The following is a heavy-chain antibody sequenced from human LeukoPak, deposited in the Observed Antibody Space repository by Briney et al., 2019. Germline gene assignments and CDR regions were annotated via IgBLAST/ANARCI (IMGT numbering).Heavy chain of an antibody. CDR2: IYSGGST. V-gene: IGHV3-66*02. Sequence: GGSLRLSCAASGFTVSSNYMSWVRQAPGKGLEWVSVIYSGGSTYYADSVKGRFTISRDNSKNTLYLQMNSLRAEDTAVYYCARLHTPGQEYGYWGQGTLVTVSS. CDR1: GFTVSSNY. J-gene: IGHJ4*02. D-gene: IGHD6-6*01. CDR3: ARLHTPGQEYGY.